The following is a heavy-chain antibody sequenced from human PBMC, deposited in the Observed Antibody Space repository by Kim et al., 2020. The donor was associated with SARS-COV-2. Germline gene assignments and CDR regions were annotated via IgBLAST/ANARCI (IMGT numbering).Heavy chain of an antibody. J-gene: IGHJ6*02. CDR3: ASLYGSGSYFYYYYGMDV. Sequence: KSRVTISVDTSKNQFSLKLSSVTAADTAVYYCASLYGSGSYFYYYYGMDVWGQGTTVTVSS. V-gene: IGHV4-31*02. D-gene: IGHD3-10*01.